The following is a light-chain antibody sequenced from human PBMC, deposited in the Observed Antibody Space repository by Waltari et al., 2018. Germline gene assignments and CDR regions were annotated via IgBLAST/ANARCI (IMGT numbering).Light chain of an antibody. CDR2: ITN. V-gene: IGLV8-61*01. Sequence: TVVTQEPSLSVSPGGTVTLTCGLSSGSVSTSNYPSWYQQISGQTPRTLIYITNSRPSGFPTRFSGSILGNKAALTITGAQADDESDYYCMLYMGSASVFVGGTRLTVL. CDR1: SGSVSTSNY. CDR3: MLYMGSASV. J-gene: IGLJ2*01.